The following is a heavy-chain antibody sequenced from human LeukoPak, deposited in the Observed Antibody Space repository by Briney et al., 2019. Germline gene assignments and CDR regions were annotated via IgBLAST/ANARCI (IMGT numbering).Heavy chain of an antibody. CDR2: IKQDGSEK. J-gene: IGHJ4*02. D-gene: IGHD3-22*01. V-gene: IGHV3-7*03. CDR1: GFTFSSYW. CDR3: AKDTDYYDASDYYYAFDF. Sequence: PGGSLRLSCAASGFTFSSYWMSWVRQAPGKGLEWVANIKQDGSEKYYVDSVKGRFTISRDNAKKSLYLQIHSLRAEDTALYYCAKDTDYYDASDYYYAFDFWGQGTLVTVSS.